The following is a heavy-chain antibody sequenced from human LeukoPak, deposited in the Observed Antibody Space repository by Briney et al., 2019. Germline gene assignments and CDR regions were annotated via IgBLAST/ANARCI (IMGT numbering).Heavy chain of an antibody. Sequence: GGTLTLSCAASGFTFDDYDMHWVRQPPGKGLEWVSLISGDGGSTSYADSVKGHFTISRDNSKNSLYLQMNSLRTDDAALYYCAKDYNFDFSNSYFDYCGQGTLVSVSS. CDR2: ISGDGGST. V-gene: IGHV3-43*02. J-gene: IGHJ4*02. D-gene: IGHD4-11*01. CDR3: AKDYNFDFSNSYFDY. CDR1: GFTFDDYD.